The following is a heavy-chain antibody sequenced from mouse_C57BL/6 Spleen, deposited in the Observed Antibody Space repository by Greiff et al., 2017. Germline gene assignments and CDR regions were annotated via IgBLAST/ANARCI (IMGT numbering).Heavy chain of an antibody. CDR2: IYPGSGNT. J-gene: IGHJ4*01. Sequence: VHLVESGPELVKPGASVKISCKASGYSFTSYYIHWVKQRPGPGLEWIGWIYPGSGNTKYNEKFKGKATLTADTSSSTAYMQLSSLTSEDSAVYYCARRDYYGSSAMDYWGQGTSVTVSS. CDR3: ARRDYYGSSAMDY. V-gene: IGHV1-66*01. CDR1: GYSFTSYY. D-gene: IGHD1-1*01.